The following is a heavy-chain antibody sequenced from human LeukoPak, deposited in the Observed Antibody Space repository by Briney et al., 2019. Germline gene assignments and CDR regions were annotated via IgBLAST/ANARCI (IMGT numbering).Heavy chain of an antibody. J-gene: IGHJ2*01. Sequence: GGSLRLSCAASGFTFSSYSMNWVRQAPGKGLEWVSYITSSTSIIYNADSVKGRFTISRDNAKNSLYLQMNSLRDEDTAVYYCARDAGYSSGWSHWYFDLWGRGTLVTVSS. CDR3: ARDAGYSSGWSHWYFDL. CDR1: GFTFSSYS. V-gene: IGHV3-48*02. CDR2: ITSSTSII. D-gene: IGHD6-19*01.